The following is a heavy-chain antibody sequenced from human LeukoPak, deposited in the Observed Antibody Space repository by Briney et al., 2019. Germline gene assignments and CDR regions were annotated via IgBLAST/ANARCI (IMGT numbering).Heavy chain of an antibody. CDR2: INPNSGGT. J-gene: IGHJ4*02. Sequence: ASVKVSCKASGYTFTDYYMHWVRQAPGQGLEWMGWINPNSGGTNYAQNFQGRVTMTRDTSISTAYMELSSLRSDDTAVYYCARFPSGGPCDYWGQGTLVTVSS. CDR3: ARFPSGGPCDY. CDR1: GYTFTDYY. D-gene: IGHD2-15*01. V-gene: IGHV1-2*02.